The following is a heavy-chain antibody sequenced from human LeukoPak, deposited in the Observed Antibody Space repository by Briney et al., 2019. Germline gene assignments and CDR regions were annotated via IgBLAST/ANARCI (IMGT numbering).Heavy chain of an antibody. CDR1: GFTFSSYA. CDR3: ARSYYNLSYFDY. Sequence: GGSLRLSCAASGFTFSSYAMHWVRQAPGKGLEWVAVISYGGSNKYYADSVKGRFTISRDNSKNTLYLQMNSLRAEDTAVYYCARSYYNLSYFDYWGQGTLVTVSS. D-gene: IGHD1-26*01. J-gene: IGHJ4*02. CDR2: ISYGGSNK. V-gene: IGHV3-30*04.